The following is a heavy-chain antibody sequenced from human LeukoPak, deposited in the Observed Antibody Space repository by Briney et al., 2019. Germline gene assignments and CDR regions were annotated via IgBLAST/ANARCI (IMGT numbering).Heavy chain of an antibody. CDR2: IKLDGTEK. CDR1: GFTFSTYW. J-gene: IGHJ3*02. V-gene: IGHV3-7*01. Sequence: PGGSLRLSCAVSGFTFSTYWMSWVRQAPGKGLEWVATIKLDGTEKYYVDSVKGRFTISRDNAKNSLYLQMNSLRAEDAAVYYCARDRSDILTGYNDAFDIWGQGTMVTVSS. D-gene: IGHD3-9*01. CDR3: ARDRSDILTGYNDAFDI.